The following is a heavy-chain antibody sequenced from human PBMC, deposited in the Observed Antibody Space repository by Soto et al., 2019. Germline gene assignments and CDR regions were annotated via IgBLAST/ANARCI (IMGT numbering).Heavy chain of an antibody. Sequence: QTLPLTCAISGDSVSRDSAAWNCIRQTPSRGLEWLGRIYYRSKWLNTYEVSVNSRITISPDTSKNQFSLQLSSVTPEDTAVYYCARGSWDDVSGHYYIDVWDEGTTVTVSS. CDR3: ARGSWDDVSGHYYIDV. V-gene: IGHV6-1*01. CDR2: IYYRSKWLN. D-gene: IGHD5-12*01. CDR1: GDSVSRDSAA. J-gene: IGHJ6*03.